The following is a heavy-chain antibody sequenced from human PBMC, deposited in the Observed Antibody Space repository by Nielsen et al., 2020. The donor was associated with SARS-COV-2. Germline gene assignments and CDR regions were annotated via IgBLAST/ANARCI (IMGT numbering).Heavy chain of an antibody. J-gene: IGHJ4*02. Sequence: GESLKISCKASGDGLSSYWISWVRQMPGKGLEWMGVISHGDSDTRYSPAFQGQVTISADQSITTAYLQWSSLKASDTAIYYCARQGRFCSRTTCSRNYFDSWGQGTLVTVSS. D-gene: IGHD2-2*01. CDR1: GDGLSSYW. CDR2: ISHGDSDT. V-gene: IGHV5-51*01. CDR3: ARQGRFCSRTTCSRNYFDS.